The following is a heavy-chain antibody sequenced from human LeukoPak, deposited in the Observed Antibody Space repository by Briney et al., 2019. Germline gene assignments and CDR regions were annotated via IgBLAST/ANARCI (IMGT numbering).Heavy chain of an antibody. J-gene: IGHJ3*02. V-gene: IGHV4-59*01. Sequence: PSETLSLTCTVSGGSISSYYWSWIRQPPGKGLEWIGYIYSSGSTNYNPSLKSRVTISVDTSKNQFSLKLSSVTAADTAVYYCAKDSGSYFVVGAFDIWGQGTMVTVSS. CDR1: GGSISSYY. D-gene: IGHD1-26*01. CDR2: IYSSGST. CDR3: AKDSGSYFVVGAFDI.